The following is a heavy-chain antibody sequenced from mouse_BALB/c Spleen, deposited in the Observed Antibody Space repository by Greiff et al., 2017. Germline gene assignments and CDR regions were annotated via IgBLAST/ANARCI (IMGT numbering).Heavy chain of an antibody. Sequence: EVQVVESGAELVKPGASVKLSCTASGFNIKDTYMHWVKQRPEQGLEWIGRIDPANGNTKYDPKFQGKATITADTSSNTAYLQLSSLTSEDTAVYYCARAGTFDYWGQGTTLTVSS. J-gene: IGHJ2*01. CDR2: IDPANGNT. CDR3: ARAGTFDY. V-gene: IGHV14-3*02. CDR1: GFNIKDTY. D-gene: IGHD4-1*01.